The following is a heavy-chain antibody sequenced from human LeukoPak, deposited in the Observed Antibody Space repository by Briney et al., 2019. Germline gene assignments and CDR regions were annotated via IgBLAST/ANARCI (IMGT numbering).Heavy chain of an antibody. Sequence: ASVKVSCKASGYTFTGYYMHWVRQAPGQGLEWMGWINPNSGGTNYAQKFQGWVTMTRDTSISTAYVELSRLRSDDTAVYYCARAPAEVYGSGSYYYFDYWGQGTLVTVSS. CDR2: INPNSGGT. D-gene: IGHD3-10*01. CDR1: GYTFTGYY. V-gene: IGHV1-2*04. CDR3: ARAPAEVYGSGSYYYFDY. J-gene: IGHJ4*02.